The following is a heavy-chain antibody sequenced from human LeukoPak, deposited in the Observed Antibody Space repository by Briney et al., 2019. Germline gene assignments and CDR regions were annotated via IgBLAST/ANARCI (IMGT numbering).Heavy chain of an antibody. J-gene: IGHJ4*02. CDR3: ARDGGYSGYDADC. CDR2: ISDSSAM. CDR1: GFAFSTYS. D-gene: IGHD5-12*01. Sequence: GGSLRLSCAASGFAFSTYSMKWVRQAPGKGLEWVSYISDSSAMYYADSVRGRFTISRENDKNSLFLQMNSLRAEDTAVYYCARDGGYSGYDADCWGQGTLVTVSS. V-gene: IGHV3-48*01.